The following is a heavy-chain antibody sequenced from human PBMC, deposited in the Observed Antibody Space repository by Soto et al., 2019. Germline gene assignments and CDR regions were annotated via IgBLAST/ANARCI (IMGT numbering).Heavy chain of an antibody. V-gene: IGHV4-31*03. CDR3: ARVYGSITILGVNSVFEY. CDR2: IYYSGST. Sequence: SETLSLTCTFSVVSISSGGYYCSWIRQHPGKGLEWIGYIYYSGSTYYNPSLKSRVIISVDTSKNQFSLKLSSVTASDTGVYYYARVYGSITILGVNSVFEY. J-gene: IGHJ1*01. D-gene: IGHD3-3*01. CDR1: VVSISSGGYY.